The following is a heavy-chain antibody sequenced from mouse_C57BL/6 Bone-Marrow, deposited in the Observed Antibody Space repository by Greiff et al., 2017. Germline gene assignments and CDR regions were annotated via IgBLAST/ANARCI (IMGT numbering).Heavy chain of an antibody. CDR2: IYPRSGNT. V-gene: IGHV1-81*01. Sequence: QVQLKESGAELARPGASVKLSCKASGYTFTSYGISWVKQRTGQGLEWIGEIYPRSGNTYYNEKFKGKATLTADKSSSTAYMELRSLTSEDSAVYFCATRSLGGYFDVWGTGTTVTVSS. CDR3: ATRSLGGYFDV. CDR1: GYTFTSYG. J-gene: IGHJ1*03.